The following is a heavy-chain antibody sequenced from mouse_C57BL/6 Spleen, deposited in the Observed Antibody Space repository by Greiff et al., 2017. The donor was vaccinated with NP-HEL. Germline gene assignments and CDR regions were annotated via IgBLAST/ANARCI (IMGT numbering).Heavy chain of an antibody. D-gene: IGHD2-2*01. CDR2: IYPRSGNT. CDR1: GYTFTSYG. CDR3: ARLLWIYYVYVRDAMDY. Sequence: VQLQQSGAELARPGASVKLSCKASGYTFTSYGISWVKQRTGQGLEWIGAIYPRSGNTYYNEKCKGKATLTADKSSSKAYMVLRILTSEDSAVYFGARLLWIYYVYVRDAMDYLVQGPSVTVAS. J-gene: IGHJ4*01. V-gene: IGHV1-81*01.